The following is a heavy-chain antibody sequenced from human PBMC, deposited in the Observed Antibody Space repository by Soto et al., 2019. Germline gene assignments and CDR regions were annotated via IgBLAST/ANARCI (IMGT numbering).Heavy chain of an antibody. V-gene: IGHV4-59*04. D-gene: IGHD5-18*01. CDR1: GFSIVIYY. J-gene: IGHJ4*02. CDR3: ARGGGYDKSEY. Sequence: PAGTXALTGAVAGFSIVIYYCIWFRQPQGKDLEWLGYIYHLESTLYKQSFESRLTLYIDRSKHQFSLKLEYMTAAETAVYYCARGGGYDKSEYWGKRTLV. CDR2: IYHLEST.